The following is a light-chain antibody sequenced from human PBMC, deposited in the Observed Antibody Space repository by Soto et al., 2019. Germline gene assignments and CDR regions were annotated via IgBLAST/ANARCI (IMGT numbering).Light chain of an antibody. J-gene: IGKJ1*01. V-gene: IGKV1-5*03. Sequence: DIQMTQSPSTLSTSVGVRITITCRASQSISSWLAWYQQKPGKAPKLLIYKASSLESGVPSRFSGSGSGTDFTLTISCLQSEDFATYYCQQYYSYPRTFGQGTKVDIK. CDR2: KAS. CDR3: QQYYSYPRT. CDR1: QSISSW.